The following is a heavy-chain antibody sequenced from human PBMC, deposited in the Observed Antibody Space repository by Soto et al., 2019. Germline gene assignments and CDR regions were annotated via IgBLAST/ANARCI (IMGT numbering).Heavy chain of an antibody. D-gene: IGHD2-2*01. J-gene: IGHJ6*02. CDR1: GGSISSYY. CDR3: ARDRGYCSSTSCLSRYYCMDV. Sequence: QVQLQESGPGLVKPSETLSLTCTVSGGSISSYYWSWIRQPPGKGLEWIGYIYYSGSTNYNPSLKSRVTISVDTSKNQFSLKLSSVTAADTAVYYCARDRGYCSSTSCLSRYYCMDVWGQGTTVTVSS. V-gene: IGHV4-59*01. CDR2: IYYSGST.